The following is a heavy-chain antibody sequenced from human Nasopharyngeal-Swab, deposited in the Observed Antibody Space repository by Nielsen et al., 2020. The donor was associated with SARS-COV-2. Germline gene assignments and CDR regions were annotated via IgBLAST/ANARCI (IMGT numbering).Heavy chain of an antibody. Sequence: ASVKVSCKASGYTFTGYYMHWVRQVPGQGLEWMGRINPNSGGTNYAQKFQGRVTMTRDTSISTAYMELSRLRSDDTAVYYCARGPYDFWSDLTGPDYWGQGTLVTVSS. CDR3: ARGPYDFWSDLTGPDY. CDR2: INPNSGGT. J-gene: IGHJ4*02. D-gene: IGHD3-3*01. V-gene: IGHV1-2*06. CDR1: GYTFTGYY.